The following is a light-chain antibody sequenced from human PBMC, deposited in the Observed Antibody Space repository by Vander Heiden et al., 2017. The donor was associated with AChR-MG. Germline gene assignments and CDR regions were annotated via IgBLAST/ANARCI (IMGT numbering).Light chain of an antibody. V-gene: IGKV3-11*01. CDR2: DAS. CDR1: QNFSDS. CDR3: QQRSNWPPNIT. J-gene: IGKJ3*01. Sequence: EIVLTQSPATLSLSPGQRATLSCRASQNFSDSLAWYQQKPGQAPRLLIYDASNRATGIPARFSGSGSGADFTLTISSLEAEDFAVYYCQQRSNWPPNITFGPGTKVDIK.